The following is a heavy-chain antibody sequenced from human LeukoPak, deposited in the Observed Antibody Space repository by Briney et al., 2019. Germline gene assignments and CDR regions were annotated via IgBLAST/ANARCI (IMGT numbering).Heavy chain of an antibody. Sequence: GRSLRLSCAASRFTFTTSSMHWVRQAPGKGLEWVALISFDGGKTSYADSVRGRFTISRDNSKNTLYLQMDSLKTEDTGVYYCARVCGADSWCFDYWGQGTLVTVSS. D-gene: IGHD2-21*01. CDR1: RFTFTTSS. CDR2: ISFDGGKT. V-gene: IGHV3-30*04. CDR3: ARVCGADSWCFDY. J-gene: IGHJ4*02.